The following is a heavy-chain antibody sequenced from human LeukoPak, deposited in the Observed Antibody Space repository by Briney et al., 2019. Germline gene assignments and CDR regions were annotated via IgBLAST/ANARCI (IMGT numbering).Heavy chain of an antibody. Sequence: GRSLRLSCAASGFTFSSYAMSWVRQAPGNGPEWVSAISGSGGSTYYADSVKGRFTLSRDNSKNTLYLQMNSLRAEDTAIYYCARDSAQYAFWSGPTVMDVWGQGTTVTVSS. CDR3: ARDSAQYAFWSGPTVMDV. J-gene: IGHJ6*02. CDR1: GFTFSSYA. D-gene: IGHD3-3*01. CDR2: ISGSGGST. V-gene: IGHV3-23*01.